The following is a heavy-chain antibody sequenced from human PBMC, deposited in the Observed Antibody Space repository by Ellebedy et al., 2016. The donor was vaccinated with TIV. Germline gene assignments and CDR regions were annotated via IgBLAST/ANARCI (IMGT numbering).Heavy chain of an antibody. CDR1: GLTSSNYW. CDR2: TTEDGSHK. D-gene: IGHD6-13*01. V-gene: IGHV3-7*01. CDR3: ARGTKEPGTDY. Sequence: PGGSLRLSCAVSGLTSSNYWMNCVRQAPGKGLEWLAKTTEDGSHKKCVDSVKGRFTVSRDNAKNSLYLQMDSLRVEDTAVYYCARGTKEPGTDYWGQGTLVTVSP. J-gene: IGHJ4*02.